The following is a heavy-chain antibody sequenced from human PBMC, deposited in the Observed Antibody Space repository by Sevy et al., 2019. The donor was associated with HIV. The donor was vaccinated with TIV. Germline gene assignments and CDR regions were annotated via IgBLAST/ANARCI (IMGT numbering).Heavy chain of an antibody. Sequence: GGSLRLSCEASGFYFSNFWMNWVRQIPGKGLEWVSRMDKDGTGTIYADSVKGRFTVSRDNAKRTVCLQMDSLRVDDTAVYHWGRDWYSRVGSDVGWFDPWGQGVLVTVSS. J-gene: IGHJ5*02. CDR3: GRDWYSRVGSDVGWFDP. D-gene: IGHD6-13*01. CDR2: MDKDGTGT. V-gene: IGHV3-74*01. CDR1: GFYFSNFW.